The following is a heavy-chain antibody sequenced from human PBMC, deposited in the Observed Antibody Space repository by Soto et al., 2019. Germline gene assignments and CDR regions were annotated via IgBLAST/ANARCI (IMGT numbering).Heavy chain of an antibody. D-gene: IGHD3-10*01. CDR3: AHRLHVLTWFGEYNLDY. Sequence: QITLKASGPTLVKPTQTLTLTCTFSGFSLSTSGVGVGWIRQPPGKALEWLALIYWDDDKRYSPSLQSRLTTTKDTSKNQVVHTMTNMVPVDTATYYCAHRLHVLTWFGEYNLDYWGQGTLVTVSS. J-gene: IGHJ4*02. CDR2: IYWDDDK. V-gene: IGHV2-5*02. CDR1: GFSLSTSGVG.